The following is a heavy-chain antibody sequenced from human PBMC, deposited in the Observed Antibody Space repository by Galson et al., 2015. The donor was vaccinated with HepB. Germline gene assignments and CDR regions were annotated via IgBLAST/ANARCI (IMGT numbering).Heavy chain of an antibody. CDR2: ISYDGSNK. CDR3: ARDRSIYYYYAMDV. V-gene: IGHV3-30-3*01. J-gene: IGHJ6*02. Sequence: SLRLSCAASGFTFSNYAMHWVRQAPGKGLEWVGVISYDGSNKYYADSVKGRFTISRDNSENMVYLQMDSLRADDTTVYYCARDRSIYYYYAMDVWGQGTTVTVSS. D-gene: IGHD2-21*01. CDR1: GFTFSNYA.